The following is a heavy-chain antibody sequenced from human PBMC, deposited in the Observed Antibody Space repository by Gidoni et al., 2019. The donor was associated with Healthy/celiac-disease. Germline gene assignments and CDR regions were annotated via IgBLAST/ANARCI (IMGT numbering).Heavy chain of an antibody. Sequence: EVQLVESGGVVVQPGGSLRLSCAASGFTCDDYTMHWVRPAPGTGLEWVSLISWDGGSTYYEDSVKGRFTISREKSKNYMYLQMNSLRTEDTALDYCEKDITRKSYINGTTTDYWGQGTLVTVSS. J-gene: IGHJ4*02. CDR1: GFTCDDYT. D-gene: IGHD1-7*01. CDR2: ISWDGGST. CDR3: EKDITRKSYINGTTTDY. V-gene: IGHV3-43*01.